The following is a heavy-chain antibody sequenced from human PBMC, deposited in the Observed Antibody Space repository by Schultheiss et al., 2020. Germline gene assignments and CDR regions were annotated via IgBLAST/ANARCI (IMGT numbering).Heavy chain of an antibody. J-gene: IGHJ6*04. CDR3: ARQPMVASGSYYYYGMDV. V-gene: IGHV3-33*01. CDR2: IWYDGSNK. D-gene: IGHD4/OR15-4a*01. CDR1: GFTFSSYG. Sequence: GGSLRLSCAASGFTFSSYGMHWVRQAPGKGLEWVAVIWYDGSNKYYADSVKGRFTISRDNSKNTLYLQMNSLRAEDTAVYYCARQPMVASGSYYYYGMDVWGKGTTVTVSS.